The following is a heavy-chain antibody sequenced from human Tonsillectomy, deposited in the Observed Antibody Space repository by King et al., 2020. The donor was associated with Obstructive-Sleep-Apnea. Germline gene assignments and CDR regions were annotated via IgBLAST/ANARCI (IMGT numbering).Heavy chain of an antibody. CDR3: ARRAKYYLSKGWFDP. J-gene: IGHJ5*02. Sequence: VQLQQWGAGLLKPSETLSLTCAVYGGSFSGYFWNWIRQPPGKGLECIGEIDHSGSIKYNPSLKSRVSISIDTSKNQSSLDLRSMTAADTAVYYCARRAKYYLSKGWFDPWGQGTLVTVSS. V-gene: IGHV4-34*01. CDR2: IDHSGSI. D-gene: IGHD3-10*01. CDR1: GGSFSGYF.